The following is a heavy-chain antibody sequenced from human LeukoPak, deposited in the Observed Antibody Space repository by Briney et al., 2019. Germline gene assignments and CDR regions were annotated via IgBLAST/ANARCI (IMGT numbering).Heavy chain of an antibody. J-gene: IGHJ4*02. Sequence: ASVKVSCKASGYTFSNYGISWVRQAPGQGLEWMAWISAYNGYTHYTQKLQGRVTMTTDTSTSTAYMELRSLRSDDTAVYYCASRKLGNDYWGQGTLVTVSS. CDR2: ISAYNGYT. CDR3: ASRKLGNDY. V-gene: IGHV1-18*01. D-gene: IGHD7-27*01. CDR1: GYTFSNYG.